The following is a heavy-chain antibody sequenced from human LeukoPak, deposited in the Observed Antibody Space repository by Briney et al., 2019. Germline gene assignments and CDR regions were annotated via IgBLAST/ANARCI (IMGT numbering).Heavy chain of an antibody. CDR1: GFTFSSYG. Sequence: GGSLRLSCAASGFTFSSYGMHWVRQAPGKGLEWVAVIWYDGSNKYYADSVKGRFTISRDNSKNTLYLQMNSLRAEDTAVYYCARGLYYYDSSGYYHDWGQGSLVTVSS. D-gene: IGHD3-22*01. J-gene: IGHJ4*02. V-gene: IGHV3-33*01. CDR3: ARGLYYYDSSGYYHD. CDR2: IWYDGSNK.